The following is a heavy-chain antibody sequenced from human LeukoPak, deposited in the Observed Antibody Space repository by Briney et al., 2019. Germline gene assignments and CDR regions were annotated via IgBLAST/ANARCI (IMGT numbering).Heavy chain of an antibody. CDR3: ARVRNGWSIAARPGSYFDY. J-gene: IGHJ4*02. CDR1: GGSFSGYY. V-gene: IGHV4-34*01. CDR2: INHSGST. Sequence: PSETLSLTCAVYGGSFSGYYWSWIRQPPGKGLEWIGEINHSGSTNYNPSLKSRVTISVDTSKSQFSLKLSSVTAADTAVYYCARVRNGWSIAARPGSYFDYWGQGTLVTVSS. D-gene: IGHD6-6*01.